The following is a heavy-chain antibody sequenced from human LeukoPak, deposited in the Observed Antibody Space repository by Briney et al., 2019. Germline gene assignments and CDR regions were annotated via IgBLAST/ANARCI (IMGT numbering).Heavy chain of an antibody. V-gene: IGHV1-46*01. CDR1: GYTFTSYY. J-gene: IGHJ3*02. Sequence: ASVKVSCKASGYTFTSYYMHWVRQTPGQGLEWMGIINPSGGSTSYAQKFQGRVTMTRDTSTSTVYMELSSLRSEDTAVYYCATRYCSSTSCYPGDAFHIWGQGTMVTVSS. CDR3: ATRYCSSTSCYPGDAFHI. CDR2: INPSGGST. D-gene: IGHD2-2*01.